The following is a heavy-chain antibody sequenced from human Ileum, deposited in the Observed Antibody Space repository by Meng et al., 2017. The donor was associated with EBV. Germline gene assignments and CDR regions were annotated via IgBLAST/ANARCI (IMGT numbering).Heavy chain of an antibody. CDR3: ARVWNYDILTGYYTHYFDY. J-gene: IGHJ4*02. D-gene: IGHD3-9*01. CDR2: ISTYNGNT. Sequence: QVQLVQSGAEVTKPGASVKVSCKAAGYTFTSYGLSWVRQAPGQGLEWTGWISTYNGNTNYAQKLQGRVTMTTDTSTSTVYMEVRSLRSDDTAVYYCARVWNYDILTGYYTHYFDYWGQGTLVTVSS. CDR1: GYTFTSYG. V-gene: IGHV1-18*01.